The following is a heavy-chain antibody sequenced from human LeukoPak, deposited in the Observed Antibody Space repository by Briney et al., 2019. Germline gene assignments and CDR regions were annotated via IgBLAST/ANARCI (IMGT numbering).Heavy chain of an antibody. D-gene: IGHD6-13*01. Sequence: AGGSLRLSCAASGFTFSNAWMSWVRQAPGKGLEWVSYISSSGSTIYYADSVKGRFTISRDNAKNSLYLQMNSLRAEDTAVYYCAREGQQLEYYFDYWGQGTLVTVSS. V-gene: IGHV3-11*04. CDR2: ISSSGSTI. CDR3: AREGQQLEYYFDY. J-gene: IGHJ4*02. CDR1: GFTFSNAW.